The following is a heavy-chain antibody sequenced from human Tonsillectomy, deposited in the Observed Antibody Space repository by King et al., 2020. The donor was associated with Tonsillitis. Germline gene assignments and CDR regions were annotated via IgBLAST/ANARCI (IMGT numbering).Heavy chain of an antibody. CDR2: ITSDGNDK. D-gene: IGHD3-3*01. V-gene: IGHV3-30*03. Sequence: ESGGGVIQPGRSLRLSCAASGFDFSSYGMHWVRQAPGKGLDWVAVITSDGNDKFYADSVKGRFTISRDTSKSTLYLEMNNLRIEDTAVYYCVRVRGHNFWDYMDVWGKGTTVAVSS. J-gene: IGHJ6*03. CDR3: VRVRGHNFWDYMDV. CDR1: GFDFSSYG.